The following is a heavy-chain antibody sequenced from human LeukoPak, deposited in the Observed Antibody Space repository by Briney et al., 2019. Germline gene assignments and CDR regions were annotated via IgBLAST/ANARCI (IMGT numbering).Heavy chain of an antibody. D-gene: IGHD1-26*01. CDR2: ISYDGSNK. V-gene: IGHV3-30-3*01. CDR3: ARDRVGTTRDFDY. Sequence: GRSLRLSCAASGFTFSSYAMHWVRQAPGKGLEWVAVISYDGSNKYYADSVKGRFTISRDNSKNTLYLQMNSLRAEDTAVYYCARDRVGTTRDFDYWGQGALVTVSS. CDR1: GFTFSSYA. J-gene: IGHJ4*02.